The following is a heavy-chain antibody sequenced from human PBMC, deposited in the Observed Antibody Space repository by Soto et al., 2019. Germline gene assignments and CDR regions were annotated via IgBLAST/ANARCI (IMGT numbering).Heavy chain of an antibody. CDR1: GYNFATYG. D-gene: IGHD3-9*01. Sequence: QVQLVQSGAEVEKPGASVKGSCKASGYNFATYGISWVRQAPGQGLEWMGWINPANGNTNYAQKFRARTTLTSDTSTTTVYMDLRSLRSDDAAVYFCARTPILPERGLDSWGQGTLVSVSS. J-gene: IGHJ4*02. V-gene: IGHV1-18*01. CDR3: ARTPILPERGLDS. CDR2: INPANGNT.